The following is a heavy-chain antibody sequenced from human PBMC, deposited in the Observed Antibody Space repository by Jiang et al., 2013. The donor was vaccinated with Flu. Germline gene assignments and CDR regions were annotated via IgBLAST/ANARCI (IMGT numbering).Heavy chain of an antibody. Sequence: SGAEVKKPGASVRVSCKASGYTFNNNGIHWVRQAPGQGLEWMGWISAGSGITTYSQKFRDRVIITRDTSATTAYMDLTGLKPEDTAVYYCARGTGNGNYYFRIDYWGQGTLVSVSS. J-gene: IGHJ4*02. D-gene: IGHD2/OR15-2a*01. CDR1: GYTFNNNG. CDR3: ARGTGNGNYYFRIDY. CDR2: ISAGSGIT. V-gene: IGHV1-3*01.